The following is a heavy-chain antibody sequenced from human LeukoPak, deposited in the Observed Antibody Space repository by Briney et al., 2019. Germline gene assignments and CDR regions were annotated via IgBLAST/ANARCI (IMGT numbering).Heavy chain of an antibody. CDR2: IYTSRST. Sequence: PSETLSLTCTISVGSISSGSYYWSWIRQPAGNGLECIGRIYTSRSTNYNPSLKSRVTISVDTSKNQFSLKLSSVPAADTAVYYCARERGRIAAGLFDYYYMDVWGKGTTVTVSS. CDR1: VGSISSGSYY. D-gene: IGHD6-6*01. J-gene: IGHJ6*03. CDR3: ARERGRIAAGLFDYYYMDV. V-gene: IGHV4-61*02.